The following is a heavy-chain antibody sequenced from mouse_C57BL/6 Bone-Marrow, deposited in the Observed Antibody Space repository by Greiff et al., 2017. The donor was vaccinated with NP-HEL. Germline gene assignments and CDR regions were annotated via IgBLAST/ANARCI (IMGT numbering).Heavy chain of an antibody. J-gene: IGHJ3*01. D-gene: IGHD2-1*01. CDR1: GFTFSSYG. CDR2: ISSGGSYT. Sequence: EVQRVESGGDLVKPGGSLKLSCAASGFTFSSYGMSWVRQTPDKRLEWVATISSGGSYTYYPDSVKGRFTISRDNAKNTLYLQMSSLKSEDTAMYYCARQGTMVTTRFAYWGQGTLVTVSA. CDR3: ARQGTMVTTRFAY. V-gene: IGHV5-6*01.